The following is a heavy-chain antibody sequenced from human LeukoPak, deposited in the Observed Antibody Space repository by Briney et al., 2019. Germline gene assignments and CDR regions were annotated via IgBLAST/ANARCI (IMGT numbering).Heavy chain of an antibody. D-gene: IGHD2-15*01. CDR3: RLGYCSGGSCSTLGSDY. Sequence: GGSLRLSCAASGFTFSSYWMHWVRQAPGKGLVWVSRINSDGSSTSYADSVKGRFTISRDNAKNTLYLQMNSLRAEDTAVYYCRLGYCSGGSCSTLGSDYWGQGTLVTVSP. CDR1: GFTFSSYW. CDR2: INSDGSST. J-gene: IGHJ4*02. V-gene: IGHV3-74*01.